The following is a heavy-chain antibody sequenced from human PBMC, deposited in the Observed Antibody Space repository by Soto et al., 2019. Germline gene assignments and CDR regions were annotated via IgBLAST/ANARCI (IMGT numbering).Heavy chain of an antibody. CDR2: ISYDGSNK. CDR1: GFTFSSYA. Sequence: PGESLKISCAASGFTFSSYAMHWVRQAPGKGLEWVAVISYDGSNKYYADSVKGRFTIARDNSKNTLYLQMNSLRAEDTAVYYCARAGPYDILTGYQSDYYYYGMDVWGQGTTVTVSS. J-gene: IGHJ6*02. V-gene: IGHV3-30-3*01. CDR3: ARAGPYDILTGYQSDYYYYGMDV. D-gene: IGHD3-9*01.